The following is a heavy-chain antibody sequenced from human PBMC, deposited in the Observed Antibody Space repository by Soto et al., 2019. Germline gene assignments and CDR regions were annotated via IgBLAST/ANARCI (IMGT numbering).Heavy chain of an antibody. J-gene: IGHJ4*02. CDR2: ISAYNGNT. CDR1: GYTFTSYG. V-gene: IGHV1-18*01. D-gene: IGHD2-2*01. Sequence: ASVKVSCKASGYTFTSYGISWVRQAPGQGLEWMGWISAYNGNTNYAQKFQGRVTMTTDTSTSTAYMELRSLRSDDTAVYYCARSVPDIVVVPAADWGQGTLVTVSS. CDR3: ARSVPDIVVVPAAD.